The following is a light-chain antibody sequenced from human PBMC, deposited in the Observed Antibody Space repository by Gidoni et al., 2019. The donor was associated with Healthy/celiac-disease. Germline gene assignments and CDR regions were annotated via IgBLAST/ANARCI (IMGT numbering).Light chain of an antibody. CDR1: QSISSY. Sequence: DITMTQSPSPLSASVGDRVTITCRASQSISSYLNWYQQKPGKAPKLLIYAASSLQSGVPSRFSGSGSGTDFTLTISSLQPEDFATYYCQQSYSTLPYSFGQGTKLEIK. CDR3: QQSYSTLPYS. V-gene: IGKV1-39*01. CDR2: AAS. J-gene: IGKJ2*03.